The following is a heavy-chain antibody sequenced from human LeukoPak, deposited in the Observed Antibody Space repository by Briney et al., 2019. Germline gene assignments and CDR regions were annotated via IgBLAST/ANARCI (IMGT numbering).Heavy chain of an antibody. V-gene: IGHV3-21*01. D-gene: IGHD3-22*01. CDR3: ARDSRPNYYDSSTTDY. CDR2: ISSSSSYI. CDR1: GFTFSSYS. J-gene: IGHJ4*02. Sequence: GGSLRLSCAASGFTFSSYSMNWVRQAPGKGLEWVSSISSSSSYIYYADSVKGRFTISRDNAKNSLYLQMNSLRAEDTAVYYCARDSRPNYYDSSTTDYWGQGTLVTVSS.